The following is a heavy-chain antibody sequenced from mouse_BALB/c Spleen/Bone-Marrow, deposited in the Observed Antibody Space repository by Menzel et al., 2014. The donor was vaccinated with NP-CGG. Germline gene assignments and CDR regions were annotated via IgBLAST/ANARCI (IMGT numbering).Heavy chain of an antibody. Sequence: VQLQQPGPELVKPGASVKMSCKASGYTFTAYVMHWVKQKPGQGLEWIGYINPYNGGTNHIEKFKGKATLTSDIPSSTAYMELSSLTSEGSAVYYCAREGWLLRFDYWGQGTTLTVSS. V-gene: IGHV1-14*01. J-gene: IGHJ2*01. CDR3: AREGWLLRFDY. CDR1: GYTFTAYV. CDR2: INPYNGGT. D-gene: IGHD2-3*01.